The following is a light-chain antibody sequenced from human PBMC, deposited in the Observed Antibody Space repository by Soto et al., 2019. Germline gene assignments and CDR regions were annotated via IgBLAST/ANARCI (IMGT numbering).Light chain of an antibody. CDR1: QGFSNY. CDR2: AAS. CDR3: QKYSSAPRT. V-gene: IGKV1-27*01. J-gene: IGKJ1*01. Sequence: DIQMTQSPSSLSASVGDRVTITCRASQGFSNYLAWYQQKPGKVPKLLIYAASTLQSGVPSRFSGSGSGTDFTLTISSLQPEDVATYYCQKYSSAPRTFGQGTKVEIK.